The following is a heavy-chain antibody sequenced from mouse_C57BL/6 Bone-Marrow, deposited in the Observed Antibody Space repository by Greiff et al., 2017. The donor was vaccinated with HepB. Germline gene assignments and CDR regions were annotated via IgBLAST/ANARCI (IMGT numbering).Heavy chain of an antibody. CDR3: ARHGNYYGSSFYAMDY. D-gene: IGHD1-1*01. Sequence: QVQLKQSGAELVKPGASVKLSCKASGYTFTEYTIHWVQQRSGQGLEWIGWFYPGSGSIKYNEKFKDKATLTADKSSSTVYMELSRLKSEDSAVYFCARHGNYYGSSFYAMDYWGQGTSVTVSA. J-gene: IGHJ4*01. CDR2: FYPGSGSI. CDR1: GYTFTEYT. V-gene: IGHV1-62-2*01.